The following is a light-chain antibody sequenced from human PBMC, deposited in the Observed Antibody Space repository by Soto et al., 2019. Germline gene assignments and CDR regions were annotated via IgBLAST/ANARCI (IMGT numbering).Light chain of an antibody. J-gene: IGKJ1*01. CDR2: GAS. V-gene: IGKV3-15*01. CDR3: QQYNNWPPWT. Sequence: EIVMTQSPATLSVSPWERAILYCRASQSVSSNLAWYQQKPGQAPRLLIYGASTRATGIPARFSGSGSGTEFTLTISSLQSEDFAVYYCQQYNNWPPWTFGQGTKVDIK. CDR1: QSVSSN.